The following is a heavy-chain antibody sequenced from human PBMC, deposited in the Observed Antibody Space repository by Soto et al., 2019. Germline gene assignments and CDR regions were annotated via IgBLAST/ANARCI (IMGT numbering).Heavy chain of an antibody. J-gene: IGHJ6*02. V-gene: IGHV3-23*01. Sequence: EVRLLESGGGLVQPGGSLRLYCAGSGFTSSNYSMSWVRQAPGKGLEWVSTTSGSGHYIQYRDSVKGRFTISRDNSKNTLYLQMNSRRAKDTAVYYCAGGAMVTPYYYGLDVWGQGTTVTVSS. D-gene: IGHD5-18*01. CDR2: TSGSGHYI. CDR3: AGGAMVTPYYYGLDV. CDR1: GFTSSNYS.